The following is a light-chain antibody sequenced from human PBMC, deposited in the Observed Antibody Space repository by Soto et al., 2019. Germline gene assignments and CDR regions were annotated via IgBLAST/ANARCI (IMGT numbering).Light chain of an antibody. V-gene: IGLV2-14*03. CDR3: SSYTISSVV. CDR2: DVS. CDR1: SSDVGGYNY. J-gene: IGLJ2*01. Sequence: QSVLTQSASVSGSPGQSITISCTGASSDVGGYNYVSWYQQHPGKAPKLMIYDVSNRPSGVSNRFSGSKSDNTASLTISGLQGEDEADYYCSSYTISSVVFGGGTKLTVL.